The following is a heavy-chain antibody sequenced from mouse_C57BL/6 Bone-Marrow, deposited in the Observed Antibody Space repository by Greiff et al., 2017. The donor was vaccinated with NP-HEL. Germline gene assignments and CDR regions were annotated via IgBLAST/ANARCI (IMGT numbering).Heavy chain of an antibody. D-gene: IGHD1-1*02. CDR1: GFSLTSYG. Sequence: VQLQESGPGLVQPSQSLSISCTVSGFSLTSYGVHWVSQSPGKGLEWLGVIWRGGSTDYNAALMSRLSITKDNSKGQISFNMNSLQADDTAIYYCATQGWVPDVPRGYWGQGTTLTVSA. J-gene: IGHJ2*01. CDR3: ATQGWVPDVPRGY. V-gene: IGHV2-5*01. CDR2: IWRGGST.